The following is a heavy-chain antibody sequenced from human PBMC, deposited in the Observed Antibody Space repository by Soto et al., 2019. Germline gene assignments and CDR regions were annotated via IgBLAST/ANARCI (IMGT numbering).Heavy chain of an antibody. J-gene: IGHJ4*02. D-gene: IGHD1-7*01. CDR3: AIPLARTTPFDY. Sequence: ESLKISCEASGYTFTNYYIACVRQVPGKGLEWMGRIDPSDSYIKYSPSFEGHVTMSVDKSISTAFLQWSRLEASDTAMYFCAIPLARTTPFDYWGQGSLVTVSS. V-gene: IGHV5-10-1*01. CDR2: IDPSDSYI. CDR1: GYTFTNYY.